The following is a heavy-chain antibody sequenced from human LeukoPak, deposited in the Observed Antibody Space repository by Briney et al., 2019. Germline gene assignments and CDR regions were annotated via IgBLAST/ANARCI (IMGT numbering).Heavy chain of an antibody. J-gene: IGHJ4*02. CDR2: IYNSGST. D-gene: IGHD3-22*01. V-gene: IGHV4-4*07. Sequence: SETLSLTCTVYGGSISSYYWSWIRQPAGGGLVGLGRIYNSGSTNYNPSLKSRVTLSVDTSKNQFSLKLSSVTAADTAVYYCASEDYYDSSGYYSTNWGQGTLVTVSS. CDR3: ASEDYYDSSGYYSTN. CDR1: GGSISSYY.